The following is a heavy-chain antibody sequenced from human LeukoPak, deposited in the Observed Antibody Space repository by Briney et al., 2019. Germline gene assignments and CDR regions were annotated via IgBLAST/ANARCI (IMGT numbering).Heavy chain of an antibody. V-gene: IGHV1-18*01. CDR2: ISAYNGNT. J-gene: IGHJ6*02. CDR1: GYTFTSYG. D-gene: IGHD6-19*01. CDR3: ARESYGSGWFKDYYYYYGMDV. Sequence: GASVKVSCKASGYTFTSYGISWVRQAPGQGLEWMGWISAYNGNTNYAQKLQGRVTMTTDTSTSTAYMELRSLRSDDTAVYYCARESYGSGWFKDYYYYYGMDVWGQGTTVTVSS.